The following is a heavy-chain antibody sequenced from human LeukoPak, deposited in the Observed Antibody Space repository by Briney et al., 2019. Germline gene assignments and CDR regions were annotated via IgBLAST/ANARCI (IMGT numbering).Heavy chain of an antibody. V-gene: IGHV4-59*13. Sequence: SETLSLTCTVSGGSISSYYWSWIRQPPGKGLEGIGYIYYSGSTNYNPSLKSRVTISVDTSKNQFSLKLSSVTAADTAVYYCARDAYYGSGSYYNPANGMDVWGQGTTVTVSS. CDR1: GGSISSYY. CDR2: IYYSGST. J-gene: IGHJ6*02. CDR3: ARDAYYGSGSYYNPANGMDV. D-gene: IGHD3-10*01.